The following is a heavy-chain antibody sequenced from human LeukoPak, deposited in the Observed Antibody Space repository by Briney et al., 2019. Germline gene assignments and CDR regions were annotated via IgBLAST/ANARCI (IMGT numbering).Heavy chain of an antibody. CDR2: ITGSGTNR. Sequence: GASLRLSCVASGFTFSNYAMSWVRQAPGKGLEWVSAITGSGTNRYYADSLKGRFTTSRDNSKNTVFLQMNSLRHEDRAIYYCVIWGDYDVLTGYYVPDYWGQGTLVTVAS. J-gene: IGHJ4*02. CDR1: GFTFSNYA. D-gene: IGHD3-9*01. CDR3: VIWGDYDVLTGYYVPDY. V-gene: IGHV3-23*01.